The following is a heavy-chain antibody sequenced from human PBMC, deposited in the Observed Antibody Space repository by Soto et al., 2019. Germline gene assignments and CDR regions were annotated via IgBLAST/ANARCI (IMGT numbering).Heavy chain of an antibody. CDR2: IYYSGST. D-gene: IGHD3-10*01. Sequence: QVQLQESGPGLVKPSQTLSLTCTVSGGSISSGGYYWSWIRQHPGQGLEWIGYIYYSGSTYYNPSLKSRVTISVDTSKNQFSLKLSSVTAADTAVYYCARVILYDGSGSYLAGAFDIWGQGTMVSVSS. J-gene: IGHJ3*02. CDR1: GGSISSGGYY. CDR3: ARVILYDGSGSYLAGAFDI. V-gene: IGHV4-31*03.